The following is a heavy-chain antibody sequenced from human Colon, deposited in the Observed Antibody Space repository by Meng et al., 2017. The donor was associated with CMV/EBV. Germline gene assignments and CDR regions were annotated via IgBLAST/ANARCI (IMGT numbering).Heavy chain of an antibody. CDR3: ATYNRYGYNAHFFDY. J-gene: IGHJ4*02. D-gene: IGHD5-12*01. CDR2: IIPILGIA. CDR1: GGTFSSYA. Sequence: SVKVSCKASGGTFSSYAISWVRQAPGQGLEWMGGIIPILGIANYAQKFQGRVTITADKSTSTAYMELSSLRSEDTAVYYCATYNRYGYNAHFFDYWGQGTLVTVSS. V-gene: IGHV1-69*10.